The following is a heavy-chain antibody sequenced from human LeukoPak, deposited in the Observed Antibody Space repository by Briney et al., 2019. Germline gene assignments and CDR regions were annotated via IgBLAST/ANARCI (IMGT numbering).Heavy chain of an antibody. CDR3: ARYGAYGSTDY. J-gene: IGHJ4*02. D-gene: IGHD3-10*01. V-gene: IGHV1-46*01. CDR2: INPSGGST. CDR1: GYTFTSYG. Sequence: ASVKVSCKASGYTFTSYGINWVRQAPGQGLEWMGIINPSGGSTSYAQKFQGRVTMTRDTSTSTVYMELSSLRSEDTAVYYCARYGAYGSTDYWGQGTLVTVSS.